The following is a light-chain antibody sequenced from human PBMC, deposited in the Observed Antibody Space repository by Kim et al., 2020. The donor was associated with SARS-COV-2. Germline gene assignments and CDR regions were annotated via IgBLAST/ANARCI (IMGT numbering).Light chain of an antibody. CDR1: QTISGNY. CDR2: GAS. J-gene: IGKJ1*01. CDR3: QQYGGSPWT. V-gene: IGKV3-20*01. Sequence: SPGERATLSGTDSQTISGNYLAWYQQTPGQAPRVLIHGASSRATGIPDRFSGSGSGTDCTLTISRLEPEDFAVYYCQQYGGSPWTFGHGTKVDIK.